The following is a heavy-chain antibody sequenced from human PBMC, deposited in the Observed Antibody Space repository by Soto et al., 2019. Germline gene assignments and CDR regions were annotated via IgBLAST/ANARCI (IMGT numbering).Heavy chain of an antibody. CDR1: GYTFTSYA. CDR3: ARLFAFDCSGGSCYYYYGMDV. V-gene: IGHV1-3*01. Sequence: ASVKVSCKASGYTFTSYAMHWVRQAPGQRLEWMGWINAGNGNTKYSQKFRGRVTITRDTSASTAYMELSSLRSEDTAVYYCARLFAFDCSGGSCYYYYGMDVWGQGTTVTVSS. J-gene: IGHJ6*02. CDR2: INAGNGNT. D-gene: IGHD2-15*01.